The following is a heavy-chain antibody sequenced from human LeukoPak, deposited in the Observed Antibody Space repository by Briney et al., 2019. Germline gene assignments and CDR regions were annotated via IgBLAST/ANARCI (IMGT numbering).Heavy chain of an antibody. J-gene: IGHJ4*02. Sequence: PGGSLRLSCAAPGFTFSSYSMNWVRQAPGKGLEWVSSISSSSSYIYYADSVKGRFTISRDNAKNSLYLQMNSLRAEDTAVYYCVSDRGGSWSLDYWGQGTLVTVSS. V-gene: IGHV3-21*01. D-gene: IGHD6-13*01. CDR1: GFTFSSYS. CDR2: ISSSSSYI. CDR3: VSDRGGSWSLDY.